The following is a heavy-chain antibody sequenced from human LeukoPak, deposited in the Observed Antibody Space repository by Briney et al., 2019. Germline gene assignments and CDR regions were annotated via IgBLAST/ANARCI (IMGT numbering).Heavy chain of an antibody. CDR1: GFTFSSYG. Sequence: GRSLRLTCAASGFTFSSYGMHWVRQAPGKGLEWVAVISYDGSNKYYADSVKGRFTISRDNAKNSLYLQMNSLRAEDTAVYYCARDMGRRITMVRGVIIPPIDYWGQGTLVTVSS. D-gene: IGHD3-10*01. CDR2: ISYDGSNK. CDR3: ARDMGRRITMVRGVIIPPIDY. V-gene: IGHV3-30*03. J-gene: IGHJ4*02.